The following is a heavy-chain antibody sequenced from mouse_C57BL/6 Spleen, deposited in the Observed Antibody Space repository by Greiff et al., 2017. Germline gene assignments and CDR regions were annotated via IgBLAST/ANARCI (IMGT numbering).Heavy chain of an antibody. Sequence: EVQLQQSGPELVKPGASVKISCKASGYTFTDYYMNWVKQSHGKSLEWIGDINPNNGGTSYNQKFKGKATLTVDKSSSTAYMELRSLTSEDSAVYYCARVGWWFAYWGQGTLVTVSA. V-gene: IGHV1-26*01. CDR3: ARVGWWFAY. CDR2: INPNNGGT. J-gene: IGHJ3*01. CDR1: GYTFTDYY.